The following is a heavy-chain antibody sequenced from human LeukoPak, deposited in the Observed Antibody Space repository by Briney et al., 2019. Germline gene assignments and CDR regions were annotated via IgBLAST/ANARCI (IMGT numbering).Heavy chain of an antibody. J-gene: IGHJ4*02. V-gene: IGHV3-23*01. Sequence: PGGSLRLSCAASGLTFTNYAMSWVRQAPGKGLEWVSGMSGRGVSTYYADSVKGRYTISSDNSKNTLYLQMNSLRAEDTAIYYCAKDCNGGNCYIDSWGQGTLVTVAS. CDR3: AKDCNGGNCYIDS. CDR1: GLTFTNYA. CDR2: MSGRGVST. D-gene: IGHD2-15*01.